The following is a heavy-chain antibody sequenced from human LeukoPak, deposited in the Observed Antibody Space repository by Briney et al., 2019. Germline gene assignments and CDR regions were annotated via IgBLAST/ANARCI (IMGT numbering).Heavy chain of an antibody. D-gene: IGHD6-13*01. V-gene: IGHV1-2*06. CDR1: GYTLTGYY. CDR3: ARESVGAAADISWFDP. J-gene: IGHJ5*02. CDR2: INPNSGGT. Sequence: HRASVKVSCKASGYTLTGYYMHWVRQAPGQGLEWMGRINPNSGGTNYAQKFQGRVTMTRDTSISTAYMELSRLRSDDTAVYYCARESVGAAADISWFDPWGQGTLVTVSS.